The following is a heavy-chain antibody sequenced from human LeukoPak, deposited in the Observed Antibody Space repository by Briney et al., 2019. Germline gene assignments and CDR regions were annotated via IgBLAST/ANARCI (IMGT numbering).Heavy chain of an antibody. CDR1: GGSISSYY. D-gene: IGHD3-10*01. Sequence: PSETLSLTCTVSGGSISSYYWSWIRQPPGKGLEWIGYIYYSGSTNYNPSLKSRVTISVDTSKNQVSLKLSSVTAADTAVYYCARGGVYYGSGSYYNPYYFDYWGQGTLVTVSS. J-gene: IGHJ4*02. CDR3: ARGGVYYGSGSYYNPYYFDY. CDR2: IYYSGST. V-gene: IGHV4-59*01.